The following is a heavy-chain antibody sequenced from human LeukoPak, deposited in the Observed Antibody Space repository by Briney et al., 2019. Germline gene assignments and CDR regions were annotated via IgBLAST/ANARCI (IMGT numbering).Heavy chain of an antibody. D-gene: IGHD6-13*01. V-gene: IGHV3-48*01. J-gene: IGHJ4*02. CDR3: ARVLAAGTIDY. CDR2: ISSSSSTI. Sequence: PGGSLRLSCAASGFTFSTNSMNWVRQAPGKGLEWVSYISSSSSTIYYADSVKGRFTISRDNAKNSLYLQMNSLRAEDTAVYYCARVLAAGTIDYWGQGTLVTVSS. CDR1: GFTFSTNS.